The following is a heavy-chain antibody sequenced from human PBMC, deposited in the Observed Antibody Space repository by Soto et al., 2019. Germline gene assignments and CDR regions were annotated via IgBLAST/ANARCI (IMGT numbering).Heavy chain of an antibody. D-gene: IGHD3-22*01. CDR1: GGSISNSY. J-gene: IGHJ6*02. Sequence: SSETLSLTCTVSGGSISNSYWSWIRQSPEKGLEWIGYIYSSGSTNYNPSLKSRVTISVDRSKNQFSLRLSSVTAADTAVYYCAGSGYYHNSGMDVWGQGTTVTVSS. V-gene: IGHV4-59*12. CDR3: AGSGYYHNSGMDV. CDR2: IYSSGST.